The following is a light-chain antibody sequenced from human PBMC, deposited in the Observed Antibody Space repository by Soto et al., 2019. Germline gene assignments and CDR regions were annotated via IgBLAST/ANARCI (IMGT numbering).Light chain of an antibody. J-gene: IGKJ1*01. CDR2: DAS. CDR1: QSVSSN. V-gene: IGKV3-11*01. Sequence: EMVLTQPPATLSLSPGERATLSCRASQSVSSNLAWYQQKPGQAPRLLIYDASNRATGIPARFSGSGFGTEFSLTISSLQPDDFATYSCQHGWSFGQGTKVDTK. CDR3: QHGWS.